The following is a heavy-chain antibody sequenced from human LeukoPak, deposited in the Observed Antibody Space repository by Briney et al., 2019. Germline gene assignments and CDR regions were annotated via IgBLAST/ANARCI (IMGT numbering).Heavy chain of an antibody. CDR2: INDDGSST. D-gene: IGHD4-17*01. V-gene: IGHV3-74*01. CDR3: ARDQLGDGDYLFDS. CDR1: GFTFSRYW. J-gene: IGHJ4*02. Sequence: GGSLRLSCAASGFTFSRYWMHWVRQAPGKGPVWVSRINDDGSSTTYADSVKGRFTISRDNARNTLFLQMNSLRAEDTAVYYCARDQLGDGDYLFDSWGQGILVTVSS.